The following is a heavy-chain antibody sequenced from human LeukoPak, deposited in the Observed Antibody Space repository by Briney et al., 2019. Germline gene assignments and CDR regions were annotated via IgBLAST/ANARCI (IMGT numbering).Heavy chain of an antibody. D-gene: IGHD1-20*01. Sequence: KPGGSLRLSCAASGFTFSDFYMSWIRQAPGKGLEWVSYITSAGRAIYYADSVQGRFTIFRDNAKNTLYLQMNILRAEDTAVYFCGRDLNWNQIDYWGQGSLVTVSS. V-gene: IGHV3-11*04. J-gene: IGHJ4*02. CDR2: ITSAGRAI. CDR1: GFTFSDFY. CDR3: GRDLNWNQIDY.